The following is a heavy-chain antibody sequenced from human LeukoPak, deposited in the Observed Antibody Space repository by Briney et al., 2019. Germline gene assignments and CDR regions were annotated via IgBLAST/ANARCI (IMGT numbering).Heavy chain of an antibody. Sequence: SETLSLTCAVYGGSFSGYYWSWIRQPPGKGLEWIGEINHSGSTNYNPSLKSRVTISVDTSKNQFSLKLSSVTAEDTAVYYCARDLEYSSSSANWFDPWGQGTLVTVSS. CDR2: INHSGST. CDR3: ARDLEYSSSSANWFDP. V-gene: IGHV4-34*01. D-gene: IGHD6-6*01. CDR1: GGSFSGYY. J-gene: IGHJ5*02.